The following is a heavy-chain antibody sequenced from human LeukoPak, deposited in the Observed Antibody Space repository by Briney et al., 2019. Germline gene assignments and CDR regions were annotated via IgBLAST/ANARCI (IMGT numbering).Heavy chain of an antibody. D-gene: IGHD2-2*02. V-gene: IGHV1-18*01. Sequence: GASVKVSCKASGYTFTSYGISWVQQAPGQGLEWMGWISAYNGNTNYAQKLQGRVTMTTDTSTSTAYMELRSLRSDDTAVYYCAREGYCNSTSCYKPFDYWGQGTLVTVSS. CDR2: ISAYNGNT. J-gene: IGHJ4*02. CDR3: AREGYCNSTSCYKPFDY. CDR1: GYTFTSYG.